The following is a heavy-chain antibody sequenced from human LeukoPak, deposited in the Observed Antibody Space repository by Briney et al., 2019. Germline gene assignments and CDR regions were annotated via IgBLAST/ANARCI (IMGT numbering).Heavy chain of an antibody. CDR3: AREPRCSSCSHEY. Sequence: GGSLRLSCAASGFTFSTYAMSWVRQAPGKGLEWVSAVSGSGNSPYYADSVKGRFTISRDNSKNTLYLQMNSLRAEDTAVYYCAREPRCSSCSHEYWGQGILVTVSS. D-gene: IGHD6-13*01. CDR1: GFTFSTYA. J-gene: IGHJ4*02. V-gene: IGHV3-23*01. CDR2: VSGSGNSP.